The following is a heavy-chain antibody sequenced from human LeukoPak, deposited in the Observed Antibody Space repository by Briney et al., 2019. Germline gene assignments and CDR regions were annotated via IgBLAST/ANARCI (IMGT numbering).Heavy chain of an antibody. V-gene: IGHV1-69*05. Sequence: GSSVKVSCKASGGSFRTYPISWVRQAPGQGLEWMGGLTQFFRRTNYTQKFQGRLTITTDESSSTAYMELSDLRSDDTAVYYCAGLLWDDWFDPWGQGTLVTVSS. CDR2: LTQFFRRT. CDR3: AGLLWDDWFDP. J-gene: IGHJ5*02. CDR1: GGSFRTYP. D-gene: IGHD3-10*01.